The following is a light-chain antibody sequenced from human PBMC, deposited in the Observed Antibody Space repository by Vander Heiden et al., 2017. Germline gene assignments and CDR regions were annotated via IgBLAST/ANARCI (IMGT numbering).Light chain of an antibody. CDR3: MQALQTPLT. CDR1: QSLLHSNGYDY. V-gene: IGKV2-28*01. Sequence: DIVMTPSPLSLPVTPGEPASISCRSSQSLLHSNGYDYLDWYLQKPGQSPQLLIYLGSNRASGVPDRFSGSGSGTDFTLKIIRVEAEDVGVYYCMQALQTPLTFGGGTKVEIK. CDR2: LGS. J-gene: IGKJ4*01.